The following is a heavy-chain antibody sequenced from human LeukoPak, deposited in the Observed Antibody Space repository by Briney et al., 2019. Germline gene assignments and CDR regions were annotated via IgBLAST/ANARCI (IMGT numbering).Heavy chain of an antibody. CDR2: IYYSGST. Sequence: SETLSLTCAVSGGSISSGGYSWSWIRQPPGKGLEWIGYIYYSGSTNYNPSLKSRVTISVDTSKNQFSLKLSSVTAADTAVYYCARAPNGYCGGDCYFDYWGQGTLVTVSS. J-gene: IGHJ4*02. V-gene: IGHV4-61*08. D-gene: IGHD2-21*02. CDR1: GGSISSGGYS. CDR3: ARAPNGYCGGDCYFDY.